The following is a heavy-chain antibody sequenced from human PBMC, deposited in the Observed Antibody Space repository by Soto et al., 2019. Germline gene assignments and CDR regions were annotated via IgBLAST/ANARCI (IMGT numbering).Heavy chain of an antibody. V-gene: IGHV3-23*01. CDR3: AKQGSWDTNAYSDY. CDR1: GFTFSSYA. J-gene: IGHJ4*02. CDR2: LSGSGETT. Sequence: EVQLLESGGGLVQPGGSLRLSCAASGFTFSSYAMTWVRQAPGKGLEWVSGLSGSGETTYYADSVKGRFTISRDNSKNTLYLQMNSLRVEDTAVYFCAKQGSWDTNAYSDYWGQGTLVTVPS. D-gene: IGHD2-8*01.